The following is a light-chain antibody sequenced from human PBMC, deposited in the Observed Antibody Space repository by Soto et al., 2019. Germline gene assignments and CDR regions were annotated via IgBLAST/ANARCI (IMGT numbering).Light chain of an antibody. V-gene: IGKV1-39*01. CDR1: QSISRS. CDR3: QQSYNSPMYT. J-gene: IGKJ2*01. Sequence: DIQMTQSPSSLSASVGDRVTITCRASQSISRSLNWYQQKPGKAPRLLIYAASSLQNGVPSRFSGSGSGTDFTLTISSLQPEDAAIYSCQQSYNSPMYTFGQGTTLELK. CDR2: AAS.